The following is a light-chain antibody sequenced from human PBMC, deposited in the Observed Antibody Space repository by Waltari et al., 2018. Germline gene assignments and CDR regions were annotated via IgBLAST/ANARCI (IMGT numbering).Light chain of an antibody. CDR1: NNDVGASKF. J-gene: IGLJ2*01. CDR3: CSFTATHTLL. CDR2: DVT. V-gene: IGLV2-14*03. Sequence: QSALTQPASVSGSPGQSITISCTGTNNDVGASKFVSWYQQHPGRPPQLMIYDVTERPSGISYRFSGSKSANTASLTISGLLPEDEAIYYCCSFTATHTLLFGGGTTVTVL.